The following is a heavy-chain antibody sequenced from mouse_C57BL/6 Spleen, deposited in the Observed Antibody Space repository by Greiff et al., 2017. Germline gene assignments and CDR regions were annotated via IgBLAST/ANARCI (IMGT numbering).Heavy chain of an antibody. CDR1: GFTFSDYG. D-gene: IGHD4-1*01. J-gene: IGHJ2*01. CDR3: AGDPLTGNYFDY. CDR2: ISSGSSTI. V-gene: IGHV5-17*01. Sequence: EVKLMESGGGLVKPGGSLKLSCAASGFTFSDYGMHWVRQAPEKGLEWVAYISSGSSTIYYADTVKGRFTISRDNAKNTLFLQMTSLRSEDTAMYYCAGDPLTGNYFDYWGQGTTLTVSS.